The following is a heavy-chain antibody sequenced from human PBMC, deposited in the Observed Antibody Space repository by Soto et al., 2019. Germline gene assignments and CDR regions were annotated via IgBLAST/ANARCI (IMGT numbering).Heavy chain of an antibody. CDR1: GGSFSGYY. V-gene: IGHV4-34*01. J-gene: IGHJ4*02. Sequence: SETLSLTCAVYGGSFSGYYWSWIRQPPGKGLEWIGEINHSGSTNYNPSLKSRVTISVDTSKNQFSLKLNSVTAADTAVYYCAREKVGATIGYDWGQGTLVTVSS. CDR3: AREKVGATIGYD. D-gene: IGHD1-26*01. CDR2: INHSGST.